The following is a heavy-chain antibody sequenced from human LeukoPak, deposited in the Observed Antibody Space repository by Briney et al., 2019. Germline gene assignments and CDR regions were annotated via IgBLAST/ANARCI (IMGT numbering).Heavy chain of an antibody. V-gene: IGHV4-30-2*01. D-gene: IGHD2-2*01. J-gene: IGHJ5*02. CDR2: IYHSGGT. Sequence: SETLSLTCAVSGGSISSGGYSWSWIRQPPGKGLEWIGYIYHSGGTYYNPSLKSRPTISVDRSKNQFSLKLSSVTAADTAVYSCARGGCSSTSCQFDPWGQGTLITVSS. CDR3: ARGGCSSTSCQFDP. CDR1: GGSISSGGYS.